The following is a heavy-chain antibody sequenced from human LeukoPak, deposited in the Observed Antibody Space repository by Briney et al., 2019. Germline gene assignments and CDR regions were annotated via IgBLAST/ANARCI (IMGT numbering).Heavy chain of an antibody. J-gene: IGHJ4*02. V-gene: IGHV4-31*03. Sequence: SQTLSLTCTVSGGSISSGGYYWSWIRQHPGKGLEWIGYIYYSGSTNYNPSLKSRVTMSVDTSKNQFSLRLSSVTAADTAVYYCARDLGYSDRVFDYWGQGTLVTVSS. CDR2: IYYSGST. D-gene: IGHD3-22*01. CDR1: GGSISSGGYY. CDR3: ARDLGYSDRVFDY.